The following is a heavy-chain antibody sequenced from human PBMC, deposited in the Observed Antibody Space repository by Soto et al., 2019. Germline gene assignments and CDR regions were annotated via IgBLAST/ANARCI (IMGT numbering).Heavy chain of an antibody. CDR1: GFTFSSYS. J-gene: IGHJ6*02. V-gene: IGHV3-48*02. CDR3: ARCPAAHGGLAYYYYGMDV. CDR2: ISSSSSTI. Sequence: PGGSLRLSCAASGFTFSSYSMNWVRQAPGKGLEWVSYISSSSSTIYYADSVKGRFTISRDNAKNSLYLQMNSLRDEDTAVYYCARCPAAHGGLAYYYYGMDVWGQGTTVTVSS. D-gene: IGHD4-17*01.